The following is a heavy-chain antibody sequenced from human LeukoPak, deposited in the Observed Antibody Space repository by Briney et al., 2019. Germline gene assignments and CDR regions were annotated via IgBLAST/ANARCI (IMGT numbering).Heavy chain of an antibody. CDR3: AKDALISFRGAWSQSDY. Sequence: PGGSLRLSCAASGFTFSSYAVSWVRQAPEKGLEWVSGISGSGGSTYYADSVKGRLTISRDNSKNTLFLQMNSLRAEDTAVYYCAKDALISFRGAWSQSDYWGQGTLVTVSS. CDR2: ISGSGGST. J-gene: IGHJ4*02. D-gene: IGHD3-16*02. CDR1: GFTFSSYA. V-gene: IGHV3-23*01.